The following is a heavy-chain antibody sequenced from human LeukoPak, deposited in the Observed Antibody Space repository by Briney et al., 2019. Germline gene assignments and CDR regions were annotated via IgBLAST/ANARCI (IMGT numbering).Heavy chain of an antibody. Sequence: GGSLRLSCAASGFTFSSYWMSWVRQAPGKGLEWVANIKQDGSEKYYVDSVKGRFTISRDNAKNSLYLQMNSLRAEDTAVYYCAKDRLSYCSGGSCYPSYYFDYWGQGTLVTVSS. V-gene: IGHV3-7*03. CDR3: AKDRLSYCSGGSCYPSYYFDY. CDR2: IKQDGSEK. CDR1: GFTFSSYW. J-gene: IGHJ4*02. D-gene: IGHD2-15*01.